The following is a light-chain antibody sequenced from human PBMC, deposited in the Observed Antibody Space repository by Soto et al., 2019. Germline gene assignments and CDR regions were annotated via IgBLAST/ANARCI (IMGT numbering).Light chain of an antibody. V-gene: IGKV3-15*01. Sequence: EIVMTQSPGTLSVSPGEIATPPSRASQNIRSNLAWYQQKPGQAPRLLIYETSIRAPGIPARFSVSGSGTEFTLTISSLQSEDFAVYHCQQYNNWPPFTFGPGTKVDIK. CDR2: ETS. CDR1: QNIRSN. CDR3: QQYNNWPPFT. J-gene: IGKJ3*01.